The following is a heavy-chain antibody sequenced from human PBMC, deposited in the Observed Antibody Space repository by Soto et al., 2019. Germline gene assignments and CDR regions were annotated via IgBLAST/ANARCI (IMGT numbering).Heavy chain of an antibody. CDR3: AEILYYTILTGYYKGGFDF. CDR1: GFTFSSYA. J-gene: IGHJ4*02. Sequence: PGGSLRLSCAASGFTFSSYAMHWVRQAPGKGLEWVAVISYDGSNKYYADSVKGRFTISRDNSKNSLYLQMNSLRAEDTAVYYYAEILYYTILTGYYKGGFDFGGKEPLVTVP. V-gene: IGHV3-30-3*01. CDR2: ISYDGSNK. D-gene: IGHD3-9*01.